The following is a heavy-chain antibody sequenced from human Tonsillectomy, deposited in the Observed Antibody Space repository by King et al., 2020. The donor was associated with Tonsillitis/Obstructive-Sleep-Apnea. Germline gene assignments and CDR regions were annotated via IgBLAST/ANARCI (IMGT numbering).Heavy chain of an antibody. Sequence: VQLQQWGAGLLKPSETLSLTCAVYGGSFTDYYWSWIRQSPGKGLEWIGEINQGGGTNYNPSLKSRVTISVDTSKYQFSLKRISVTAADTAVYYCAREVLMEDPEGYYYYMDVWAKGTTVTVSS. D-gene: IGHD2-15*01. CDR2: INQGGGT. CDR3: AREVLMEDPEGYYYYMDV. V-gene: IGHV4-34*01. CDR1: GGSFTDYY. J-gene: IGHJ6*03.